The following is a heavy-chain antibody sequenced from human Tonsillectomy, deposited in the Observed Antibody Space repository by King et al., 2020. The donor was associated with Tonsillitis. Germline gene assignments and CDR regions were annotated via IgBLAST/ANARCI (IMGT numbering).Heavy chain of an antibody. D-gene: IGHD3-10*01. CDR1: GFTFSGSA. Sequence: VQLVESGGGLVQPGGSLKLSCAASGFTFSGSAMHWVRQASGKGLEWVGRIRSKANSYATAYAASVKGRFTISRDDSKNTAYLQMNSLKTEDTAVYYCTGGGGSLAAFDFGGQGTMVTVSS. CDR2: IRSKANSYAT. J-gene: IGHJ3*01. CDR3: TGGGGSLAAFDF. V-gene: IGHV3-73*01.